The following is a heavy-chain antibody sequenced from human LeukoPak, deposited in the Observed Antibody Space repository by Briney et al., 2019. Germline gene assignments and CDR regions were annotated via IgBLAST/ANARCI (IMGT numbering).Heavy chain of an antibody. D-gene: IGHD2-21*01. CDR1: GFTFSDYS. V-gene: IGHV3-21*01. CDR3: ARDRANIVVVSASEY. J-gene: IGHJ4*02. Sequence: PGGSLRLSCAASGFTFSDYSMNWVRQAPGKGLEWVSSITSSGTYIYYADSVKGRFTISRDNAKNSLYLQMNSLRADDTAVYYCARDRANIVVVSASEYWGQGTLVTVSS. CDR2: ITSSGTYI.